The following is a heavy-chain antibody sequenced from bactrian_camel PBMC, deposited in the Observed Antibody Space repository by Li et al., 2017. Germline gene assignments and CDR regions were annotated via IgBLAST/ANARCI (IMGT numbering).Heavy chain of an antibody. CDR2: IVNGGGTT. Sequence: VQLVESGGGVVQPGGSLRLSCAASGSAFSNYYMYWVRQAPGKGLEWVSIIVNGGGTTLYADSVKGRFTISGDNAKNTVYLQMNSLKPDDTATYYCAEGRGSRGEHCYSLNYWGQRTQVTVS. CDR1: GSAFSNYY. CDR3: AEGRGSRGEHCYSLNY. J-gene: IGHJ4*01. D-gene: IGHD6*01. V-gene: IGHV3S40*01.